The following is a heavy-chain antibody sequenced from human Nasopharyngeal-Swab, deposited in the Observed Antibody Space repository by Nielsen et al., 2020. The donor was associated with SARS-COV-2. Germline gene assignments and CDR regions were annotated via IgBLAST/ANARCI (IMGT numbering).Heavy chain of an antibody. CDR2: IKQDGREQ. J-gene: IGHJ4*02. CDR3: ARDRSGETGTVGAD. V-gene: IGHV3-7*01. Sequence: GESLKISCAASGFPLSHYYMTWVRQYPGKGLEWVSNIKQDGREQFYADSVKGRFTISKDNAKNTMYLQMNSLRADDTAMYFCARDRSGETGTVGADWGQGTLVTVSS. D-gene: IGHD1-7*01. CDR1: GFPLSHYY.